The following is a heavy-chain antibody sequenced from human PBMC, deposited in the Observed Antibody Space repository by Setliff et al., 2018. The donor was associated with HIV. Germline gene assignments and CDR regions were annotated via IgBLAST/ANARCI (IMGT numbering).Heavy chain of an antibody. CDR2: IYYSGNT. CDR1: GGSISSYY. D-gene: IGHD3-22*01. V-gene: IGHV4-59*12. J-gene: IGHJ3*02. CDR3: ARESPGSDYYSNAFDI. Sequence: SETLSLTCTVSGGSISSYYWSWIRQPPGKGLEWIGYIYYSGNTYYNPSLKSRVTISVDTSKNQFSLKLSSVTAADTAVYFCARESPGSDYYSNAFDIWGQGTMVTVSS.